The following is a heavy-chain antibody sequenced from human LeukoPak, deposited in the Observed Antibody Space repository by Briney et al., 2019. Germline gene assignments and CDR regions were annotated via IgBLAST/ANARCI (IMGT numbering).Heavy chain of an antibody. CDR2: IYPGDSDT. CDR3: ARRGGYCSSTSCYFWFDP. CDR1: GYSFTSYW. J-gene: IGHJ5*02. D-gene: IGHD2-2*01. Sequence: GESLKISCKGSGYSFTSYWIGWVRQMLGKGLEWMGIIYPGDSDTRYSPSFQGQVTISADKSISTAYLQWSSLKASDTAMYYCARRGGYCSSTSCYFWFDPWGQGTLVTVSS. V-gene: IGHV5-51*01.